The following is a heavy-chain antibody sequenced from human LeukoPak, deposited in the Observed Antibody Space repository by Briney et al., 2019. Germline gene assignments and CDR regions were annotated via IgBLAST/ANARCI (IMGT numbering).Heavy chain of an antibody. CDR1: GGSISSSNW. CDR3: AKHSSGDYGNGVDI. J-gene: IGHJ3*02. CDR2: IYHSGST. Sequence: SETLSLTCAVSGGSISSSNWWSWVRQPPGKGLEWIGEIYHSGSTNYNPSLKSRVTISVDKSKNQFSLKLTSVTAADTAVYYCAKHSSGDYGNGVDIWGQGTMVTVSS. V-gene: IGHV4-4*02. D-gene: IGHD4-17*01.